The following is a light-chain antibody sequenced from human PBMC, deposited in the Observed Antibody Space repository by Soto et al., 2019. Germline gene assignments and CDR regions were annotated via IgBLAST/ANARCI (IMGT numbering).Light chain of an antibody. Sequence: EIVLTQSPGTLSLSPGGRATLSCRASQSVSSSYLAWYQQKPGQAPRLLIYGASSRATGIPDRFSGSGSGTDFTLTISRLEPEDSAVYCCQQPGRPFGQGTKVDI. V-gene: IGKV3-20*01. CDR2: GAS. CDR1: QSVSSSY. CDR3: QQPGRP. J-gene: IGKJ1*01.